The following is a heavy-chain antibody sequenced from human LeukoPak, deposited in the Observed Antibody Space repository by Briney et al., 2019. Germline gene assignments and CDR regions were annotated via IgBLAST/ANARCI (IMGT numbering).Heavy chain of an antibody. CDR2: ISYDGSNK. CDR1: GFTFSSYA. D-gene: IGHD3-22*01. V-gene: IGHV3-30-3*01. Sequence: GGSLRLSCAASGFTFSSYAMHWVRQAPGKGLEWVAVISYDGSNKYYADSVKGRFTISRDNSKNTLYLQMNSLRAEDAAVYYCARDRGYYDSTTDAFDIWGQGTIVTVSS. J-gene: IGHJ3*02. CDR3: ARDRGYYDSTTDAFDI.